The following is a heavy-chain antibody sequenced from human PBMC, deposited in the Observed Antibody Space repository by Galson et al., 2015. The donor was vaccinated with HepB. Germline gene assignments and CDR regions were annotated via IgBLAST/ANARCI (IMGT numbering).Heavy chain of an antibody. V-gene: IGHV4-30-4*01. CDR1: GVSISSGDYY. D-gene: IGHD6-13*01. CDR3: SRGGYHSSRYDLDY. Sequence: TLSLTCTVSGVSISSGDYYWTRIRQSPGTGLEWIGCIYYGGTTYYNPSLKSRLSISIDTSKNQFSLNLSSVTAADTAVYFCSRGGYHSSRYDLDYWGQGTLVTVSS. J-gene: IGHJ4*02. CDR2: IYYGGTT.